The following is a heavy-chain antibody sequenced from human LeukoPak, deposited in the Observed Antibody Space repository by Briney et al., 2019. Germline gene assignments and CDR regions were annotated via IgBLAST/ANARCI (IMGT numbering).Heavy chain of an antibody. CDR3: ARSPPWSSSWYEVYGMDV. CDR2: INPNSGGT. Sequence: ASVKVSCKASGYTFTGYYMHWVRQPPGQGLEWMGWINPNSGGTNYAQKFQGWVTMTRDTSISTAYMELSRLRSDDTAVYYCARSPPWSSSWYEVYGMDVWGKGTTVTVSS. J-gene: IGHJ6*04. V-gene: IGHV1-2*04. D-gene: IGHD6-13*01. CDR1: GYTFTGYY.